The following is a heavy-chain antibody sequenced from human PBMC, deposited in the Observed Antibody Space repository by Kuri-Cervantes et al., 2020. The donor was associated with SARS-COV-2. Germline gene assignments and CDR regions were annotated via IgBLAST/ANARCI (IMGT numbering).Heavy chain of an antibody. CDR1: GYTFSDYY. V-gene: IGHV1-2*02. CDR3: VRFRYYDSSRNASDI. D-gene: IGHD3-22*01. Sequence: ASVKVSCKASGYTFSDYYIHWGRQAPGQGLEWMGWINPKTGGAKYAQKFQGRVTMTRDTSISTAYMELSRLRSDDTAVYYCVRFRYYDSSRNASDIWGQGTLVTVSS. J-gene: IGHJ3*02. CDR2: INPKTGGA.